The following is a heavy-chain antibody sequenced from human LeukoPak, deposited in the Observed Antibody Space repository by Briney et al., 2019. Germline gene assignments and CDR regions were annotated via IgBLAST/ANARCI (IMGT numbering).Heavy chain of an antibody. V-gene: IGHV4-34*01. CDR2: INHSGST. CDR1: GGSFSGYY. D-gene: IGHD1-26*01. CDR3: VGGSGGSYFGY. J-gene: IGHJ4*02. Sequence: PSETLFLTCAVYGGSFSGYYWSWIRQPPGKGLEWIGEINHSGSTNYNPSLKSRVTISVDTSKNQFSLKLSSVTAADTAVYYCVGGSGGSYFGYWGQGTLVTVSS.